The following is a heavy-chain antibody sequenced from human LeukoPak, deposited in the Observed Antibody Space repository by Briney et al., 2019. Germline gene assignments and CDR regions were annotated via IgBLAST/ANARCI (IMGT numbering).Heavy chain of an antibody. CDR3: ARSRKAAAGTVVWFDP. CDR2: INPNSGGT. Sequence: ASVKVSCKASGYTFTGYYMHWVRQAPGQGLEWMGRINPNSGGTNYAQKFQGRVTMTRDTSISTAYMELSRLRSDDTAVYYCARSRKAAAGTVVWFDPGGQGTLVTVSS. V-gene: IGHV1-2*06. D-gene: IGHD6-13*01. J-gene: IGHJ5*02. CDR1: GYTFTGYY.